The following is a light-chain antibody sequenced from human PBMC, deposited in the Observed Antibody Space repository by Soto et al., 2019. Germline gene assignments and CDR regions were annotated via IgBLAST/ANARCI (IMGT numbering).Light chain of an antibody. V-gene: IGKV3-20*01. J-gene: IGKJ1*01. CDR1: QSVSSSY. Sequence: EIALTQSPGTLSLSPGERATLSCRASQSVSSSYLAWYQQKPGQAPRLLIYGASSRATGIQDRFSGSGSGTDFTLTIRRLEPEDFAVYYCQQYGSLTWTFGQGTKVDIK. CDR3: QQYGSLTWT. CDR2: GAS.